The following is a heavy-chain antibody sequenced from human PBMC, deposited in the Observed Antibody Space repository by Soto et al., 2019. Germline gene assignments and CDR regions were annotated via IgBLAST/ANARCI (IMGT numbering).Heavy chain of an antibody. Sequence: GGSLRLSCAASGFTLSIYSMSWVRQAPGKGLEWVSSIDFRRGSTYYADSVKGRFTISRDNTKNSVVLQLNSLRAEDTAVYYCASQEVEPSPYCFAFWGQVTLFTVP. D-gene: IGHD1-1*01. CDR1: GFTLSIYS. V-gene: IGHV3-21*01. J-gene: IGHJ4*02. CDR2: IDFRRGST. CDR3: ASQEVEPSPYCFAF.